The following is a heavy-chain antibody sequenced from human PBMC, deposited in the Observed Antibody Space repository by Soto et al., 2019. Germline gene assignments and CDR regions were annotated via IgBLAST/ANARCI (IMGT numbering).Heavy chain of an antibody. V-gene: IGHV3-21*06. J-gene: IGHJ4*02. CDR1: GFPFSSYS. CDR3: ARGYCSDRSCDSDGSNIGDY. CDR2: VNRLSSYI. Sequence: EVQLVENGGGLVKPGGSLRLSCVVSGFPFSSYSMNWVRQAPGKVLEWVSSVNRLSSYIHYSDSVKGRFTVSRDNAKNSLFLHMNSLEAEDTATYFGARGYCSDRSCDSDGSNIGDYWGQGTLVTVSA. D-gene: IGHD2-15*01.